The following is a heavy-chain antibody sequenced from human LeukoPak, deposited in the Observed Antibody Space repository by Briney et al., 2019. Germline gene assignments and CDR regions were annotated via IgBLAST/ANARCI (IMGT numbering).Heavy chain of an antibody. CDR1: GYTFTVYY. CDR2: INPNSGGT. V-gene: IGHV1-2*02. D-gene: IGHD6-6*01. J-gene: IGHJ4*02. Sequence: ASVKVSCKASGYTFTVYYMHWVRQAPGQGGEWMGWINPNSGGTNYTQKFQGRVTMTRDTSISTAYMELSRLRSDDTAVYYCARARGIAARTEFDYWGQGTLVTVSS. CDR3: ARARGIAARTEFDY.